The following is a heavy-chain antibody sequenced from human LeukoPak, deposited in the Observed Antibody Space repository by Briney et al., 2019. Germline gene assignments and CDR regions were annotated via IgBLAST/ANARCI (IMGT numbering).Heavy chain of an antibody. Sequence: GGSLRLSCAASGFTFSSYAMSWVRQAPGKGLEWVSAISGSGGGTYYADSVKGRFTISRDNSKNTLYLQMNSLRAEDTAVYYCAKADYGDWSFDYWGQGTLVTVSS. D-gene: IGHD4-17*01. J-gene: IGHJ4*02. V-gene: IGHV3-23*01. CDR2: ISGSGGGT. CDR1: GFTFSSYA. CDR3: AKADYGDWSFDY.